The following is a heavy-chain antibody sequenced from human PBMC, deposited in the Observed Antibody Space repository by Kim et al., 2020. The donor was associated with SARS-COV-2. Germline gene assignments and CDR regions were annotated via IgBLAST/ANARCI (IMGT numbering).Heavy chain of an antibody. CDR3: AKVEGSGSYSLAS. V-gene: IGHV3-30*18. CDR1: GFTFSSYG. D-gene: IGHD1-26*01. Sequence: GGSLRLSCAASGFTFSSYGMHWVRQAPGKGLEWVAVISYDGSNKYYADSVKGRFTISRDNSKNTLYLQMNSLRAEDTAVYYCAKVEGSGSYSLASWGQGTLVTVSS. CDR2: ISYDGSNK. J-gene: IGHJ4*02.